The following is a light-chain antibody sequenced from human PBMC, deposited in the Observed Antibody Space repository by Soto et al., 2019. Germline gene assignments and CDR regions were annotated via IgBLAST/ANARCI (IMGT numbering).Light chain of an antibody. J-gene: IGKJ5*01. CDR1: QTISSW. CDR2: AAS. V-gene: IGKV1-5*01. CDR3: QHLNIYPIT. Sequence: IQMTQSPSTLSGYVGDRVRITCRASQTISSWLAWYQQKPGKAPKLLIYAASTLQGGVPLRFSGSGSGTDFTLTISSLQPEDFATYYCQHLNIYPITFGQGTRLEIK.